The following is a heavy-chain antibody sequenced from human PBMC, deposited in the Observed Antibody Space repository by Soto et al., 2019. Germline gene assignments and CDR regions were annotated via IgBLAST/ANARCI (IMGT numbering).Heavy chain of an antibody. CDR1: GFPFDSYG. D-gene: IGHD6-19*01. Sequence: SGGSLRLSCVASGFPFDSYGIHWVRRAPGKGLEWVATIGFAGNNKYYADSVKGRFTISRDNSKNTLYLHINSLKVDDTAMYYCARAHSPGWHYFDYCGPRTLVTVSS. V-gene: IGHV3-33*01. CDR2: IGFAGNNK. J-gene: IGHJ4*02. CDR3: ARAHSPGWHYFDY.